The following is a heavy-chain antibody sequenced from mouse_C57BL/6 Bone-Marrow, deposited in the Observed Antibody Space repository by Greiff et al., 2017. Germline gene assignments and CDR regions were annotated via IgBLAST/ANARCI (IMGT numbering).Heavy chain of an antibody. CDR1: GYTFTSYW. CDR3: ARGGDYDAWFAY. J-gene: IGHJ3*01. CDR2: IDPIGGGT. Sequence: VQLQQPGAELVKPGASVKLSCKASGYTFTSYWMHWVKQRPGRGLEWIGRIDPIGGGTKYNEKFKGKATLTVDKPSSTAYMQLSSLTSEDSAVSDCARGGDYDAWFAYWGQGTLVTVSA. V-gene: IGHV1-72*01. D-gene: IGHD2-4*01.